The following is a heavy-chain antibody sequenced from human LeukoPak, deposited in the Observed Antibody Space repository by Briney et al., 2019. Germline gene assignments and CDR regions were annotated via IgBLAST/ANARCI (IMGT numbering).Heavy chain of an antibody. CDR1: GGSISSNNW. D-gene: IGHD3-3*01. V-gene: IGHV4-4*02. J-gene: IGHJ4*02. CDR2: IYHSGST. CDR3: ARLDYDFTSGFDY. Sequence: SGTLSLTCAVFGGSISSNNWWSCVRQPPGKGLEWIGEIYHSGSTNYNPSLKSRVTISVDKSKNQFSLKLSSVTAADTAVYYCARLDYDFTSGFDYWGQGTLVTVSS.